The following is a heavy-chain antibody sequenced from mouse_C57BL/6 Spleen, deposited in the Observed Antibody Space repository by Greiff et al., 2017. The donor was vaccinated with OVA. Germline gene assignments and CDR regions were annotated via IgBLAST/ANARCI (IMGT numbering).Heavy chain of an antibody. V-gene: IGHV3-6*01. CDR3: ARDTDYYGSYWYFDV. Sequence: VQLKESGPGLVKPSQSLSLTCSVTGYSITSGYYWNWIRQFPGNKLEWMGYISYDGSNNYNPSLKNRISITRDTSKNQFFLKLNSVTTEDTATYYCARDTDYYGSYWYFDVWGTGTTVTVSS. J-gene: IGHJ1*03. CDR1: GYSITSGYY. D-gene: IGHD1-1*01. CDR2: ISYDGSN.